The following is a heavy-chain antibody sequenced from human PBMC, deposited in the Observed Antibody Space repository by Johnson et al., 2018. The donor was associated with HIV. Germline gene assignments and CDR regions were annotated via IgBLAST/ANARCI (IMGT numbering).Heavy chain of an antibody. J-gene: IGHJ3*02. CDR3: AYKDTTYYYADFNI. V-gene: IGHV3-9*01. Sequence: VQLVESGGGLLQPGRSLRLSCVATGLNFDDYGMHWVRQGPGKGLEWVSGISWNGDTLDYADSVKGRFTISRDNAKNSLYLQMNSLRTEDTALYYCAYKDTTYYYADFNIWGQGTVVTVSS. CDR2: ISWNGDTL. D-gene: IGHD3-22*01. CDR1: GLNFDDYG.